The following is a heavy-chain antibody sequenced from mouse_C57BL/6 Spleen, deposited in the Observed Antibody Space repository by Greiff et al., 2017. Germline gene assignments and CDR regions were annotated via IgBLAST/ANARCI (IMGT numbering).Heavy chain of an antibody. CDR2: IWTGGGT. Sequence: VKLVESGPGLVAPSQSLSITCTVSGFSLTSYAISWVRQPPGKGLEWLGVIWTGGGTNYNSAPKSRLSISKDNSKSQVFLKMNSLQTDDTARYYGARNEVTTVGAMDYWGQGTSVTVAS. CDR1: GFSLTSYA. J-gene: IGHJ4*01. CDR3: ARNEVTTVGAMDY. D-gene: IGHD1-1*01. V-gene: IGHV2-9-1*01.